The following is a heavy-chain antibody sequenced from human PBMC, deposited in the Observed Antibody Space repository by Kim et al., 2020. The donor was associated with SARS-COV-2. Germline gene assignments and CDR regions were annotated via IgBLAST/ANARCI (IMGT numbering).Heavy chain of an antibody. D-gene: IGHD3-9*01. Sequence: ASVKVSCKASGYTFTSYGISWVRQAPGQGLEWMGWISAYNGNTNYAQKLQGRVTMTTDTSTSTAYMELRSLRSDDTAVYYCARGGRDYDILTGYYSRPLGYWGQGTLVTVSS. V-gene: IGHV1-18*01. CDR2: ISAYNGNT. CDR3: ARGGRDYDILTGYYSRPLGY. J-gene: IGHJ4*02. CDR1: GYTFTSYG.